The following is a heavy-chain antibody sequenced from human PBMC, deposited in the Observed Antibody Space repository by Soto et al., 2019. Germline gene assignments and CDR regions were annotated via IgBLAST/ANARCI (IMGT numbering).Heavy chain of an antibody. CDR1: GDSITGDNW. CDR2: IHHSGAT. V-gene: IGHV4-4*01. CDR3: APQGFYRMGV. Sequence: QVQLQESGPGLVQPSGTLSLTCAVSGDSITGDNWWSWVRQPPGKGLEWIGEIHHSGATNYNPSLTSRVPISVDKSKNQFSLKLNSVTAADTAMFCCAPQGFYRMGVWGRGTTVTVSS. J-gene: IGHJ6*02.